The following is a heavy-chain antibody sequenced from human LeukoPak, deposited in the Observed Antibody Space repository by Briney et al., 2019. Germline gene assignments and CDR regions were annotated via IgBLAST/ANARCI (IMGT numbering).Heavy chain of an antibody. CDR1: GFTFSSYG. CDR3: AKDNRLGCSSTSCYGNWFDP. CDR2: IRYDGSNK. D-gene: IGHD2-2*01. V-gene: IGHV3-30*02. J-gene: IGHJ5*02. Sequence: GGSLRLSCAASGFTFSSYGMHWVRQAPGKGLEWVAFIRYDGSNKYYADSVKGRFTISRDNSKNTLYLQMNSLRAEDTAVYYCAKDNRLGCSSTSCYGNWFDPWGQGTLVTVSS.